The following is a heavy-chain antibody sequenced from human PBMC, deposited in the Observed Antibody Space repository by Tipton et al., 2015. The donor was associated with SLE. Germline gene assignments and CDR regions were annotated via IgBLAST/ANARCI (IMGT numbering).Heavy chain of an antibody. Sequence: TLSLTCIVSGGSTTTSRNYWGWIRQPPGKGLEWIASIHYTGNTYYNPSLKSRFTISLDTSKSQFSLKLSSVTAADTAVYYCARGVSYRLLSDTPGYFNHWGQGTLVTVSS. D-gene: IGHD2-2*01. J-gene: IGHJ1*01. V-gene: IGHV4-39*07. CDR2: IHYTGNT. CDR1: GGSTTTSRNY. CDR3: ARGVSYRLLSDTPGYFNH.